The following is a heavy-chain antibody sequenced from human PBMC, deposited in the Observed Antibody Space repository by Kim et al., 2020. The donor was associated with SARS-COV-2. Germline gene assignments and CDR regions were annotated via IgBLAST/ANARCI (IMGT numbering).Heavy chain of an antibody. D-gene: IGHD4-17*01. CDR2: VYPADSDT. CDR1: GYSFLSYW. J-gene: IGHJ3*02. V-gene: IGHV5-51*01. CDR3: AKLGPSQAYGDQDAFDI. Sequence: GESLKISCKGYGYSFLSYWIGWVRQMPGKGLEWMGIVYPADSDTRYSPSFQGQVTIAADKSTNTAYLQWSSLKASDTANYYCAKLGPSQAYGDQDAFDIWGQGTLVTVSS.